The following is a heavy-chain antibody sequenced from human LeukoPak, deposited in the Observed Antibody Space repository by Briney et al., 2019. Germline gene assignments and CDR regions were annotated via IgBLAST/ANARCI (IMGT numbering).Heavy chain of an antibody. CDR2: IYYSGST. D-gene: IGHD3-9*01. Sequence: SETLSLTCTVSGGSISSSSYYWGWIRQPPGKGLEWIGIIYYSGSTYYNPSLKSRVTISVDTSKNQFSLKLSSVTAADTAVYYCARDYLKYYDILTGFFDYWGQGTLVTVSS. CDR1: GGSISSSSYY. V-gene: IGHV4-39*07. J-gene: IGHJ4*02. CDR3: ARDYLKYYDILTGFFDY.